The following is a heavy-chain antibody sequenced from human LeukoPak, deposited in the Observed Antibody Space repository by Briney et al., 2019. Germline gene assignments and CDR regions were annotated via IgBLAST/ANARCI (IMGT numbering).Heavy chain of an antibody. CDR2: INPSGGST. V-gene: IGHV1-46*01. J-gene: IGHJ6*02. D-gene: IGHD5-18*01. CDR3: ARDLSTAMVTGYGMDV. Sequence: ASVKVSCKASGYTFTSYYMHWVRQAPGQGLEWMGIINPSGGSTSYAQKFQGRVTITADESTSTAYMELSSLRSEDTAVYYCARDLSTAMVTGYGMDVWGQGTTVTVSS. CDR1: GYTFTSYY.